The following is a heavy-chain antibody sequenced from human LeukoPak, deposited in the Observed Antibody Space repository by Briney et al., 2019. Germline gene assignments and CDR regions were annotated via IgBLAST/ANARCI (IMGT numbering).Heavy chain of an antibody. CDR1: GYTFTGYA. V-gene: IGHV1-3*01. Sequence: ASVKVSCKASGYTFTGYAMHWVRQAPGQRLEWMGWINAGNGNTKYSQKFQGRVTITRDTSASTAYMELSSLRSEDTAVYYCARGSSSPLDYYYGMDVWGQATLVTVSS. J-gene: IGHJ6*02. CDR3: ARGSSSPLDYYYGMDV. CDR2: INAGNGNT. D-gene: IGHD6-13*01.